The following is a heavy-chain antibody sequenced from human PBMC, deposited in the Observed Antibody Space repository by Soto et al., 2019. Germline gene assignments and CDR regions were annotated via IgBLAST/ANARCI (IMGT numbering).Heavy chain of an antibody. D-gene: IGHD3-3*01. CDR3: AKAGHQLRFLECLSGPRGYYYYGMDV. CDR2: IKSKTDGGTT. V-gene: IGHV3-15*01. J-gene: IGHJ6*02. Sequence: EVQLVESGGGLVKPGGSLRLSCAASGFTFSNAWMSWVRQAPGKGLEWVGRIKSKTDGGTTDYAAPVKGRFTISRDDSENTLYLQMNSLKTEDTAVYYCAKAGHQLRFLECLSGPRGYYYYGMDVWGQGTTVTVSS. CDR1: GFTFSNAW.